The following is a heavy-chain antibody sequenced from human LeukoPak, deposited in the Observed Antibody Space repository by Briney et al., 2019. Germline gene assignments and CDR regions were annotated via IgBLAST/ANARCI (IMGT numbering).Heavy chain of an antibody. V-gene: IGHV4-39*07. CDR2: IYYSGST. Sequence: PSETLSLTCTVSGGSISSSSYYWGWIRQPPGKGLEWIGSIYYSGSTYYNPSLKSRVTISVDTSKNQFSLKLSSVTAADTAVYYCARDSDCSSTSCYYYYMDVWGKGTTVTISS. CDR1: GGSISSSSYY. CDR3: ARDSDCSSTSCYYYYMDV. J-gene: IGHJ6*03. D-gene: IGHD2-2*01.